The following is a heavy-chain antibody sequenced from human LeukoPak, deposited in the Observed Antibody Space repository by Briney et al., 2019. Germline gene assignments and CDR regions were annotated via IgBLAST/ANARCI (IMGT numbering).Heavy chain of an antibody. CDR3: ARGGIAVRLSYYYYGMDV. J-gene: IGHJ6*02. D-gene: IGHD3-10*02. CDR2: IYSGGSA. CDR1: GFIVSSNY. V-gene: IGHV3-53*01. Sequence: GGSLRLSCVASGFIVSSNYMNWVRQAPGKGLEWVAVIYSGGSADYADSVKGRFTISRDNSKNTLYLQMNSLRAEDTAAYYCARGGIAVRLSYYYYGMDVWGQGTTVTVSS.